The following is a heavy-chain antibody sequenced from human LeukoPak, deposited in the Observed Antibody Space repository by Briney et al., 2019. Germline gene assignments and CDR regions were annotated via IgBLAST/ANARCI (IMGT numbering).Heavy chain of an antibody. J-gene: IGHJ3*02. CDR3: ARDSYTMVLGVNFGAFDI. Sequence: GGSLRLSCAASGFTFSSYSMNWVRQAPGKGLEWVSSISSSSSYIYYADSVKGRFTISRDNAKNSLYLQMNSLRAEDTAVYYCARDSYTMVLGVNFGAFDIWGQGTMVTVSS. D-gene: IGHD3-10*01. V-gene: IGHV3-21*01. CDR1: GFTFSSYS. CDR2: ISSSSSYI.